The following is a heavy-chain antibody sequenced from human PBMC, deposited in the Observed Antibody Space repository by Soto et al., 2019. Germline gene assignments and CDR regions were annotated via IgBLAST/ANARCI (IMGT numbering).Heavy chain of an antibody. CDR1: GGTFSSYA. J-gene: IGHJ4*02. Sequence: QVQLVQSGAEVKKPGSSVKVSCKASGGTFSSYAISWVRQAPGQGLEWMGGIIPIFGTANYAQKFQGRVMITADESTSTAYMELSSLRSEDTAVYYCARDNFHYYDSSGYYYFDYWGQGTLVTVSS. V-gene: IGHV1-69*01. CDR3: ARDNFHYYDSSGYYYFDY. CDR2: IIPIFGTA. D-gene: IGHD3-22*01.